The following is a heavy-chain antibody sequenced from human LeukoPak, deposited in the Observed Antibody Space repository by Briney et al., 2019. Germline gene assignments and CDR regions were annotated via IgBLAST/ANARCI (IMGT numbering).Heavy chain of an antibody. V-gene: IGHV3-64*01. D-gene: IGHD2-8*01. CDR2: ISDDGSGT. J-gene: IGHJ4*02. CDR3: ARRYCTSSGCSAFDS. CDR1: GFTFSTIA. Sequence: SGGSLSRSGSASGFTFSTIAMHWVGQAPGKGREYVSVISDDGSGTYYANSVKGRFTISRGNSRNTLYLQMGSLRFEDMAVYFCARRYCTSSGCSAFDSWGQGTLVTVSS.